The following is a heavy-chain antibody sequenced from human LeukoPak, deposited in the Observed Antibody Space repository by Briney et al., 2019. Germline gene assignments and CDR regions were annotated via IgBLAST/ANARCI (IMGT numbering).Heavy chain of an antibody. CDR3: AKHLYYYGSGSGPYYFDY. CDR2: IRYDRSNK. D-gene: IGHD3-10*01. V-gene: IGHV3-30*02. Sequence: GGSLRLSCAASGFTFSSYGMHWVRQAPGKGLEWVAFIRYDRSNKYYADSVKGRFTISRDNAKNSLYLQMNSLRAEDTALYYCAKHLYYYGSGSGPYYFDYWGQGTLVTVSS. CDR1: GFTFSSYG. J-gene: IGHJ4*02.